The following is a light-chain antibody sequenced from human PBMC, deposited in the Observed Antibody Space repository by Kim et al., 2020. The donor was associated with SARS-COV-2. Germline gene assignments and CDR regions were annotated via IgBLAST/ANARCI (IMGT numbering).Light chain of an antibody. Sequence: RATINWKSSQSVLYSPTNKNYLAWYQQKPGQPPKVLIYWASTRESGVPDRFSGSGSGTDFTLTISSVQAEDVAVYFCHQSVHSPNTFGQGTKLEI. CDR3: HQSVHSPNT. V-gene: IGKV4-1*01. J-gene: IGKJ2*01. CDR2: WAS. CDR1: QSVLYSPTNKNY.